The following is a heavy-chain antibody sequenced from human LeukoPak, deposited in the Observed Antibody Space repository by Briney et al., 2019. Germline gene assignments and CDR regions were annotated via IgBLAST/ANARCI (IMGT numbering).Heavy chain of an antibody. CDR1: GFTFSSYE. CDR3: AKAGAVVVVAAKYFDY. D-gene: IGHD2-15*01. CDR2: ISYAGTNK. V-gene: IGHV3-30*04. Sequence: GGSLRLSCAASGFTFSSYEMNWVRQAPGKGLEWVAVISYAGTNKYYADSVKGRFTISRDNSKNTLYLQMNSLRAEDTAVYYCAKAGAVVVVAAKYFDYWGQGTLVTVSS. J-gene: IGHJ4*02.